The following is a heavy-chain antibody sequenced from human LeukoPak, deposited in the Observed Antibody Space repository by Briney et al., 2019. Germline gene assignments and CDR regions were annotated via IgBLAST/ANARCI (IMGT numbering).Heavy chain of an antibody. CDR3: ARDPYSGNYGTYYYYYMDV. D-gene: IGHD1-26*01. CDR2: ISSSSRHM. Sequence: GGSLRLSCAASGFTFSVYSMNWVRQAPGKGLEWVSSISSSSRHMYYADSVRGRFTISRDNAKNSLYLQMDSLGPEDTAVYYCARDPYSGNYGTYYYYYMDVWGKGTTVTISS. CDR1: GFTFSVYS. J-gene: IGHJ6*03. V-gene: IGHV3-21*01.